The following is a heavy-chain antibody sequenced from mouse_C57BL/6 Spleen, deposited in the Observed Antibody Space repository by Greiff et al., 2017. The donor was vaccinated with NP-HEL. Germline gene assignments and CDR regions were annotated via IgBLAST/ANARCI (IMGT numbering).Heavy chain of an antibody. J-gene: IGHJ3*01. V-gene: IGHV1-82*01. Sequence: QVQLKESGPELVKPGASVKISCKASGYAFSSSWMNWVKQRPGKGLEWIGRIYPGDGDTNYNGKFKGKATLTADKSSSTAYMQLSSLTSEDSAVYFCARSGGYSFAYWGQGTLVTVSA. D-gene: IGHD2-3*01. CDR1: GYAFSSSW. CDR2: IYPGDGDT. CDR3: ARSGGYSFAY.